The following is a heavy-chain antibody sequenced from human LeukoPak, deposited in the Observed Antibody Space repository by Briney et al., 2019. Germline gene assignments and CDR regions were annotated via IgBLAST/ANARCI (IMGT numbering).Heavy chain of an antibody. J-gene: IGHJ5*02. D-gene: IGHD3-10*01. CDR2: ISAYNGNT. Sequence: ASVKVSSKASRHTSTTYGISRARQAPGQPPESIGRISAYNGNTNYAQKLQGRVTMTTDTSTSTAYMELRSLRSDDTAVYYCARGLGLWFGELTANNWFDPWGQGTLVTVSS. CDR1: RHTSTTYG. V-gene: IGHV1-18*01. CDR3: ARGLGLWFGELTANNWFDP.